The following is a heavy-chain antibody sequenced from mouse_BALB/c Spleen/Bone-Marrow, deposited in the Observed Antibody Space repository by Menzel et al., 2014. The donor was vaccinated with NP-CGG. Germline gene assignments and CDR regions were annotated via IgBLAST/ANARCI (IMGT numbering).Heavy chain of an antibody. Sequence: EVKLQESGGGLVQPGGSRKLSCAASGFTFSSFGMHWVRQAPERGLEWVAYISSGTSTIYYADTVKGRFTISRDNPKNTLFLQMTSLRSEDTAIYYCARDDGYYIRKAMDYWGQGTSVTVSS. CDR1: GFTFSSFG. J-gene: IGHJ4*01. D-gene: IGHD2-3*01. CDR2: ISSGTSTI. CDR3: ARDDGYYIRKAMDY. V-gene: IGHV5-17*02.